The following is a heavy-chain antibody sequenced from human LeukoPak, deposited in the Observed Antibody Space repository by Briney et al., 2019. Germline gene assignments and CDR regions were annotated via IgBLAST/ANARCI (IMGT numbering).Heavy chain of an antibody. Sequence: SVKVSCKASGYTFTSYYMHWVRPAPGQGLEWMGIINPSGGGTSYAQKFQGRGTMTRDMSTSTVYMELSSLRSEDTAVYYCARVDYDFWSGTTSYYFDYWGQGTLVTVSS. V-gene: IGHV1-46*01. CDR2: INPSGGGT. CDR3: ARVDYDFWSGTTSYYFDY. CDR1: GYTFTSYY. D-gene: IGHD3-3*01. J-gene: IGHJ4*02.